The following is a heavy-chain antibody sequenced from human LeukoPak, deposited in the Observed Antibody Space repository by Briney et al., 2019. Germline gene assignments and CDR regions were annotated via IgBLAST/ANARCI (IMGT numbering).Heavy chain of an antibody. Sequence: PSETLSLTCAVYGGSFSGYYWGWIRQPPGKGLEWIGEINHSGSTNYNPSLKSRVTISVDTSKNQFSLKLSSVTAADTAVYYCARGTTVTTFAYWGQGTLVTVSS. CDR2: INHSGST. V-gene: IGHV4-34*01. D-gene: IGHD4-17*01. CDR1: GGSFSGYY. J-gene: IGHJ4*02. CDR3: ARGTTVTTFAY.